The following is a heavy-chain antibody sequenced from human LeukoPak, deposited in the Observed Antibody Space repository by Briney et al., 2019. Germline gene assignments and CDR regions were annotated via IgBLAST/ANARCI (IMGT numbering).Heavy chain of an antibody. CDR2: ISGSGGST. CDR1: GFTFSSYA. J-gene: IGHJ3*02. V-gene: IGHV3-23*01. D-gene: IGHD3-10*01. Sequence: GGSLRLSCAASGFTFSSYAMSWVRQAPGKGLEWVLAISGSGGSTYYADSVKGRFTISRDNSKNTLYLQMNSLRAEDTAVYYCARDLPYYYGSGSIMPGAFDIWGQGTMVTVSS. CDR3: ARDLPYYYGSGSIMPGAFDI.